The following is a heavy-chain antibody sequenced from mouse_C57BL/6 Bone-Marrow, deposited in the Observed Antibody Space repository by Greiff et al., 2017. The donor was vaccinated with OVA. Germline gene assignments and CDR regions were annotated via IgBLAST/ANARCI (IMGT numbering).Heavy chain of an antibody. CDR2: ISNGGGST. CDR3: ARHAFAY. J-gene: IGHJ3*01. CDR1: GFTFSDYY. V-gene: IGHV5-12*01. Sequence: VQLKESGGGLVQPGGSLKLSCAASGFTFSDYYMYWVRQTPEKRLEWVAYISNGGGSTYYPDTVKGRFTISRDNAKNTLYLQMSRLKSEDTAMYYCARHAFAYWGQGTLVTVSA.